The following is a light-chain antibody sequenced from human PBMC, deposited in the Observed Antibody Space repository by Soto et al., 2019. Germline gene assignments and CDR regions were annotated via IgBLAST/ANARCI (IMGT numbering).Light chain of an antibody. Sequence: QSVLTQPASVSGSPGQSITISCTGTSSDVGGYNYVSWYQQHPGKAPKLMIYDVSNRPSGASNRFSGSKSGNTASLTISGLQAEDEADYYCSSYTSSSTQVFGTGTRSPS. J-gene: IGLJ1*01. CDR2: DVS. CDR1: SSDVGGYNY. V-gene: IGLV2-14*01. CDR3: SSYTSSSTQV.